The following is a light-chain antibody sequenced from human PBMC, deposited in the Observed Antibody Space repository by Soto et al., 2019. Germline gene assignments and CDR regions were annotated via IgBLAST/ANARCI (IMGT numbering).Light chain of an antibody. CDR2: GAS. J-gene: IGKJ3*01. V-gene: IGKV3-20*01. CDR1: QSVSSNY. Sequence: EIVMTQSPGTLSLSPGETATLSCRASQSVSSNYVAWFHQKPGQAPRLLIYGASSRATGVPDRFSASGSGTDFTRAISSLEPEDFAVYYFQQYGRSPFAFGPGTKVDLK. CDR3: QQYGRSPFA.